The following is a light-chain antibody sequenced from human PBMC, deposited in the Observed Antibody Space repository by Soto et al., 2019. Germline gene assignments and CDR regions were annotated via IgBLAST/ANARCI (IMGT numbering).Light chain of an antibody. J-gene: IGKJ4*01. CDR1: QSVSSY. CDR3: QQRSNGLT. Sequence: EIVLTQSPATLSLSPGERATLSCRASQSVSSYLVWYQQKPGQAPRLLIYDTSNRATGIPARFSGSGSGTDFTLTISSLEPEDFAVYFCQQRSNGLTFGGGTKVDSK. CDR2: DTS. V-gene: IGKV3-11*01.